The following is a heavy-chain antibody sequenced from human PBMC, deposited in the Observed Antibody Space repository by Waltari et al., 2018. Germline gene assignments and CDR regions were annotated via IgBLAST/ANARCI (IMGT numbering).Heavy chain of an antibody. Sequence: QVQLQQWGAGLLKPSETLSLTCAVYGGSFSGYYWSGIRQPPGRGLEWIGEINHSGSTNYNPSLKSRVTISVDTSKNQFSLKLSSVTAADTAVYYCARVGYYDFWSGYSHYMDVWGKGTTVTVSS. V-gene: IGHV4-34*01. CDR2: INHSGST. J-gene: IGHJ6*03. D-gene: IGHD3-3*01. CDR3: ARVGYYDFWSGYSHYMDV. CDR1: GGSFSGYY.